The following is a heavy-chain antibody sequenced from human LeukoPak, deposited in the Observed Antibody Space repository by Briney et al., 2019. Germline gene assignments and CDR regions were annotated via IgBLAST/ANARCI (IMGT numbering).Heavy chain of an antibody. J-gene: IGHJ6*03. V-gene: IGHV1-2*02. D-gene: IGHD1-1*01. CDR1: GYTFTGYY. CDR3: ARDRYSDYYYYMDV. Sequence: ASVKVSCKASGYTFTGYYMHWVRQAPGQGLEWMGWINPNSGCTNYAQKFQGRVTMTRDTSISTAYMELSMLRSDDTAVYYCARDRYSDYYYYMDVWGKGTTVTVSS. CDR2: INPNSGCT.